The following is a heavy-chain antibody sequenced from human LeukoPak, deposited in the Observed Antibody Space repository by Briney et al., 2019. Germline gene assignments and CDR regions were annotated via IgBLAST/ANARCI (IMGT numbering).Heavy chain of an antibody. V-gene: IGHV1-2*02. Sequence: ASVQVSCQASGYTFPTYDINWVRQATGQGLEWMGWINPNSGGTNYAQKFQGRVTMTRDTSISTAYMELSRLRSDDTAVYYCARDWGHSDAFDIWGQGTMVTVSS. CDR3: ARDWGHSDAFDI. D-gene: IGHD3-16*01. CDR1: GYTFPTYD. J-gene: IGHJ3*02. CDR2: INPNSGGT.